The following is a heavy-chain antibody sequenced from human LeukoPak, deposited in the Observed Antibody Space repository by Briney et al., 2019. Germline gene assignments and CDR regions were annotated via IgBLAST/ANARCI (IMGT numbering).Heavy chain of an antibody. J-gene: IGHJ3*02. CDR1: GYTFTGYY. CDR3: ARDVPNSSSDAFDI. V-gene: IGHV1-2*02. D-gene: IGHD6-13*01. CDR2: INPNSGGT. Sequence: ASVKVSCKASGYTFTGYYMHWVRQAPGQGLEWMGWINPNSGGTNYAQKFQGRVTMTRDTSISTAYMELSRLRSDDTAVYYCARDVPNSSSDAFDIWGQGTMVTVSS.